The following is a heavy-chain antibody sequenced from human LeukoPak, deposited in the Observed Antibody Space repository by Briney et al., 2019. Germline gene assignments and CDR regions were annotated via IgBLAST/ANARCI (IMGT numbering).Heavy chain of an antibody. D-gene: IGHD3-22*01. Sequence: GASVKVSCKASGYTFTSYYMHWVRQAPAQGLKWMGIINPSGGSTSYPQKFQGRVTMTRDMSTSTVYMELSRLRSDDTAVYYCARSLEYYYDSSIDYWGQGTLVTVSS. CDR2: INPSGGST. J-gene: IGHJ4*02. CDR1: GYTFTSYY. CDR3: ARSLEYYYDSSIDY. V-gene: IGHV1-46*01.